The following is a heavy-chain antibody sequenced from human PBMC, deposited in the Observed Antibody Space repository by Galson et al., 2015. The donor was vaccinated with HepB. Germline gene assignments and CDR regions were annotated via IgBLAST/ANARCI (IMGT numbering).Heavy chain of an antibody. Sequence: SETLSLTCTVSGGSISSSSYYWGWIRQPPGKGLEWIGSIYYSGSTYYNPSLKSRVTISVDTSKSQFSLKLSSVTAADTAVYYCARHVGIRCSSSWYAGCWFDPWGQGTLVTVSS. V-gene: IGHV4-39*01. CDR2: IYYSGST. CDR3: ARHVGIRCSSSWYAGCWFDP. J-gene: IGHJ5*02. D-gene: IGHD6-13*01. CDR1: GGSISSSSYY.